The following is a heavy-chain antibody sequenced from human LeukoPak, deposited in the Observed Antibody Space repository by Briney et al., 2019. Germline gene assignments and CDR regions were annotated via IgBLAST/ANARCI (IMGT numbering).Heavy chain of an antibody. D-gene: IGHD2-15*01. V-gene: IGHV3-49*03. CDR2: IRSKAYGGTT. J-gene: IGHJ4*02. CDR3: TRGPYCSGGSCYRRGYYFDY. Sequence: GGSLRLSCTASGFTFGDYAMSWFRQAPGKGLEWVGFIRSKAYGGTTEYAASVKGRFTISRDDSKSIAYLQMNSLKTEDTAVYYCTRGPYCSGGSCYRRGYYFDYWGQGTLVTVSS. CDR1: GFTFGDYA.